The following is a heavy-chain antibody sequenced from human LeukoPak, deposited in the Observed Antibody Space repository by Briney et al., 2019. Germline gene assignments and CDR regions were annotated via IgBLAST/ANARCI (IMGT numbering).Heavy chain of an antibody. J-gene: IGHJ5*02. D-gene: IGHD6-13*01. CDR3: AREGSSPTGNWFDP. CDR1: GDSISSGGYY. Sequence: SETLSLTCTVSGDSISSGGYYWSWIRQPPGKGLEWIGYIYYSGSTYYNPSLKSRVTISVDTSKNQFSLKLSSVTAADTAVYYCAREGSSPTGNWFDPWGQGTLVTVSS. CDR2: IYYSGST. V-gene: IGHV4-31*03.